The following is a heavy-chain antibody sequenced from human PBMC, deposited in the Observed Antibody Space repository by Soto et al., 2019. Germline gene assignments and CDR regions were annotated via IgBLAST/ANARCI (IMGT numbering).Heavy chain of an antibody. D-gene: IGHD6-13*01. CDR2: ISSNGGST. V-gene: IGHV3-64D*08. Sequence: GGSLRLSCSASGFTFSSYAMHWVRQAPGKGLEYVSAISSNGGSTYYADSVKGRFTISRDNSKNTLYLQMSSLRAEDTAVYYCVKDLMGIAAAGTPWFDPWGQGTLVTVSS. J-gene: IGHJ5*02. CDR3: VKDLMGIAAAGTPWFDP. CDR1: GFTFSSYA.